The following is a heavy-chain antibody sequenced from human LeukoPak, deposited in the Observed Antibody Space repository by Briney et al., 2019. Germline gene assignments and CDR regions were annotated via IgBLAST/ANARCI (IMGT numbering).Heavy chain of an antibody. D-gene: IGHD1-26*01. CDR3: ARDSGGSLPFDY. CDR2: IIPIFGTA. V-gene: IGHV1-69*06. Sequence: SVKVSCTASGGTFTSSAISWVRQAPGQGLEWMGGIIPIFGTANYAQKFQGRVTITADKSTSTAYMELSSLRSEDTAVYYCARDSGGSLPFDYWGQGTLVTVSS. J-gene: IGHJ4*02. CDR1: GGTFTSSA.